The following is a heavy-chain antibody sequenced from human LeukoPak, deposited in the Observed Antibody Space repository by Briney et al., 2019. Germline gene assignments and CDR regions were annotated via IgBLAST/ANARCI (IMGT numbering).Heavy chain of an antibody. V-gene: IGHV1-69*13. CDR1: GGTFSNYA. CDR2: ITPIFGTA. Sequence: ASVKVSCKASGGTFSNYAINWLRQAPGQGLGWMGGITPIFGTANYVQKFQGRVTITADESTSTAYMELSRLRSEDTAIYYCARASSDDTAMATPFAYWGQGTLVIVSS. CDR3: ARASSDDTAMATPFAY. J-gene: IGHJ4*02. D-gene: IGHD5-18*01.